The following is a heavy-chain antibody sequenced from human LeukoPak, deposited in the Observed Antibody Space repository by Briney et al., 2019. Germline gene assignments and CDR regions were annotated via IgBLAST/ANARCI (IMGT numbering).Heavy chain of an antibody. J-gene: IGHJ4*02. CDR3: ARVRGNWNQYDY. CDR1: GFTFSSYW. Sequence: GGSLRLSCAASGFTFSSYWMHWVRQAPGKGLVWVSRINTDGSSTSYADSVKGRFTISRDNAKNTLYLQMYSLRAEDTAVYYCARVRGNWNQYDYWGQGTLVTVSS. D-gene: IGHD1-1*01. CDR2: INTDGSST. V-gene: IGHV3-74*01.